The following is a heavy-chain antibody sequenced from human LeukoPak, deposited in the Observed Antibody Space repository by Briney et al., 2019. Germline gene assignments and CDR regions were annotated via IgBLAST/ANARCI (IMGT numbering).Heavy chain of an antibody. D-gene: IGHD2-2*01. Sequence: GASVKVSCKASGYTFTGYYMHWVRQAPGQGLEWMGWINPNSGGTNYAQKFQGRVTMTRDTSISTAYMELSRLRSDDTAVYYCASGNLVVVVPAGSAFDYWGQGTLVTVSS. CDR2: INPNSGGT. V-gene: IGHV1-2*02. J-gene: IGHJ4*02. CDR3: ASGNLVVVVPAGSAFDY. CDR1: GYTFTGYY.